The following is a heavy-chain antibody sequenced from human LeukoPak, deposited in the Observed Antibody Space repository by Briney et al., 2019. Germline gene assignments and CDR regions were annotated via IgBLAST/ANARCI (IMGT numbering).Heavy chain of an antibody. V-gene: IGHV3-21*01. CDR1: GFTFSSYS. CDR3: ASAHYVWGSYRYYDAFDI. CDR2: ISSSSSYI. D-gene: IGHD3-16*02. Sequence: GGSLRLSCAASGFTFSSYSMNWVRQAPGKGLEWVSSISSSSSYIYYADSVKGRFTISRDNAKNSLYLQMNSLRAEDTAVYYCASAHYVWGSYRYYDAFDIWGQGTMVTVSS. J-gene: IGHJ3*02.